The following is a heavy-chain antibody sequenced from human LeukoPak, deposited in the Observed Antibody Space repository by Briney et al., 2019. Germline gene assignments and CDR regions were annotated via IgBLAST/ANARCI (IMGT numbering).Heavy chain of an antibody. J-gene: IGHJ4*02. CDR2: IYTTGTT. CDR3: ARDKGEPIRGEFDY. D-gene: IGHD1-26*01. CDR1: GGSISSGSYY. Sequence: SETLSLTCTVSGGSISSGSYYWSWIRQPAGKGLEWIAHIYTTGTTIYNPSLTSRVTMSIDTSKNQFSLRLSSVTAADTAVYYCARDKGEPIRGEFDYWGQGTLVTVSS. V-gene: IGHV4-61*09.